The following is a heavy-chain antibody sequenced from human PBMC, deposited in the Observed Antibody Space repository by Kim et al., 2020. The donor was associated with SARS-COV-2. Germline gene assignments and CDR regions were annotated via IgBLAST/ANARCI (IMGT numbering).Heavy chain of an antibody. J-gene: IGHJ4*02. CDR1: GGSISSGGYY. CDR3: ARTRRAGEEYFDY. D-gene: IGHD3-16*01. CDR2: IYYSGST. V-gene: IGHV4-31*03. Sequence: SETLSLTCTVSGGSISSGGYYWSWIRQHPGKGLEWIGYIYYSGSTYYNPSLKSRVTISVDTSKNQFALKLSSVTAADTAVYYCARTRRAGEEYFDYWGQGTLVTVSS.